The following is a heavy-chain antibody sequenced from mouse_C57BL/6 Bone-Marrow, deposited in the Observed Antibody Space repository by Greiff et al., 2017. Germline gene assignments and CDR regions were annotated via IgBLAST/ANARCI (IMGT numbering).Heavy chain of an antibody. CDR3: ARGYGSSYGAY. J-gene: IGHJ3*01. CDR2: INPNNGGT. V-gene: IGHV1-18*01. Sequence: VQLQQSGPELVKPGASVKIPCKASGYTFTDYNMDWVKQSHGKSLEWIGDINPNNGGTIYNQKFKGKATLTVDKSSSTAYMELRSLTSEDTAVYYCARGYGSSYGAYWGQGTLVTVSA. D-gene: IGHD1-1*01. CDR1: GYTFTDYN.